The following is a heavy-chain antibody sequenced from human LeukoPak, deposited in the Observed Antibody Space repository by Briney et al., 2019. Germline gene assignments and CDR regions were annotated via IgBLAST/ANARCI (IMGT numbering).Heavy chain of an antibody. J-gene: IGHJ4*02. Sequence: GGSLRLSCAASGFSFNNYVMNWVRQAPGKGLEWVSSISSSSSYIYYADSVKGRFTISRDNAKNSLYLQMNSLRAEDTAVYYCARTYSSSSGSDYWGQGTLVTVSS. V-gene: IGHV3-21*01. D-gene: IGHD6-6*01. CDR1: GFSFNNYV. CDR2: ISSSSSYI. CDR3: ARTYSSSSGSDY.